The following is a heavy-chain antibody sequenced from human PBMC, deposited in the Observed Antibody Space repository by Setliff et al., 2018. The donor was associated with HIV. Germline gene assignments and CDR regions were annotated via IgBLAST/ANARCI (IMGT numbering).Heavy chain of an antibody. CDR2: MYYRGTT. Sequence: PSETLSLTCTVSGGSIVSSSYYWGWIRQPPGKGLEWIGTMYYRGTTYNNPSLKSRVTFSADTSKNQFSLNLNSVTATDTAVYYCARHRRDYYGSGGYSAWGQGTLVTVSS. J-gene: IGHJ5*02. CDR3: ARHRRDYYGSGGYSA. V-gene: IGHV4-39*01. CDR1: GGSIVSSSYY. D-gene: IGHD3-10*01.